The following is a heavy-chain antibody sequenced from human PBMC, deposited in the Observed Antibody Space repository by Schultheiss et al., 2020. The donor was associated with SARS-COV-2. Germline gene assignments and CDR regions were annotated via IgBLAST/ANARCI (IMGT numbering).Heavy chain of an antibody. J-gene: IGHJ4*02. CDR1: GGSISSYY. V-gene: IGHV4-34*01. D-gene: IGHD3-22*01. Sequence: SETLSLTCTVSGGSISSYYWSWIRQPPGKGLEWIGEINHSGSTNYNPSLKSRVTISVDTSKNQFSLKLSSVTAADTAVYYCARGGYYYDSSGRLDYWGQGSLVTVSS. CDR3: ARGGYYYDSSGRLDY. CDR2: INHSGST.